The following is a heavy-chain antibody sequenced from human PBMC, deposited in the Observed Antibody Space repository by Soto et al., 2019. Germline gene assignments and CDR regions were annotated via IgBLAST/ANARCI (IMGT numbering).Heavy chain of an antibody. V-gene: IGHV4-30-4*01. CDR1: GGSISSGDYY. CDR2: IYYSGST. CDR3: ARGLKKTYYYYYGMDV. J-gene: IGHJ6*02. Sequence: SETLSLTCTVSGGSISSGDYYWSRIRQPPGKGLEWIGYIYYSGSTYYNPSLKSRVTISVDTSKNQFSLKLSSVTAADTAVYYCARGLKKTYYYYYGMDVWGQGTTVTVSS.